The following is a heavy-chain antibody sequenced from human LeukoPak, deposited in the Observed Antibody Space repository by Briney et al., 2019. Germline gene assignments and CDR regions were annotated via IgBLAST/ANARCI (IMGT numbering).Heavy chain of an antibody. Sequence: SETLSLTCTVTGGSISSGGYYWSWIRQPPGKGLEWIGYIYHSGSTYYNPSLKSRVTISVDRSKNQFSLKLSSVTAADTAVYYCARVISSYYDILTGPPVGAFDIWGQGTMVTVSS. CDR2: IYHSGST. J-gene: IGHJ3*02. V-gene: IGHV4-30-2*01. D-gene: IGHD3-9*01. CDR3: ARVISSYYDILTGPPVGAFDI. CDR1: GGSISSGGYY.